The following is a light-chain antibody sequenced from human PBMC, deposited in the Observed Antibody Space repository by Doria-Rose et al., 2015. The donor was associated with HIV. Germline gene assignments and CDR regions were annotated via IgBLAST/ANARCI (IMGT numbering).Light chain of an antibody. CDR3: HQYGTSWT. Sequence: TQSPGTLSLSPGERATLSCRASQSFSSTYLAWYQQKPGQAPSLLIYDGSTRATGIPDRFSASWSETDLTLTINRLEPEDFALYYCHQYGTSWTFGQGTKVEI. V-gene: IGKV3-20*01. J-gene: IGKJ1*01. CDR2: DGS. CDR1: QSFSSTY.